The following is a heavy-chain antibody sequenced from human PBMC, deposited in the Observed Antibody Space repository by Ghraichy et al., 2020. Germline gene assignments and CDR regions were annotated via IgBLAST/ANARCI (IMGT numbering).Heavy chain of an antibody. Sequence: GESLNISCAASGFNFREHYMSWIRQAPGKGLEWVSLISRKGRNTNYADSVRDRFTISRDDAKSALFLQLNAVRDEDTAIYYCVREGQELGKSGFDLWGQGTPVTVSS. CDR2: ISRKGRNT. J-gene: IGHJ5*02. CDR3: VREGQELGKSGFDL. CDR1: GFNFREHY. D-gene: IGHD1-7*01. V-gene: IGHV3-11*05.